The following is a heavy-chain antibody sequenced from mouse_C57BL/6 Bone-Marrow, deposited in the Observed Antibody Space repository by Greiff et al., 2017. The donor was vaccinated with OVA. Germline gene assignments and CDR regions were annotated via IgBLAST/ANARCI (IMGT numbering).Heavy chain of an antibody. CDR3: ARVWLDGYDESNYYAMDY. D-gene: IGHD2-2*01. CDR1: GYTFTSYA. J-gene: IGHJ4*01. Sequence: VKLMESGPELVKPGASVKLSCKASGYTFTSYAINRVKQRPGQGLEWIGWIYPRDGSTKYNEKFKGKATLTVDTSSSTAYRKRHSLTSEDSAVYFCARVWLDGYDESNYYAMDYWGQGTSVTVSS. V-gene: IGHV1-85*01. CDR2: IYPRDGST.